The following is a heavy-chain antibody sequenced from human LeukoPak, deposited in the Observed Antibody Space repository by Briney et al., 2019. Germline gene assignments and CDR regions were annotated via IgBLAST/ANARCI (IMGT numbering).Heavy chain of an antibody. J-gene: IGHJ4*02. CDR3: ARGRKYTSGYRVTELGSGYSDY. CDR1: GYTFTSFD. D-gene: IGHD5-18*01. CDR2: MNPDSDNT. V-gene: IGHV1-8*01. Sequence: ASVTVSCKASGYTFTSFDINWVRQAPGQGLQWMGWMNPDSDNTAYAQKFQGRVSMTWNTSISTAYMELSSLRSEDTAVYYCARGRKYTSGYRVTELGSGYSDYWGQGTLVTVSS.